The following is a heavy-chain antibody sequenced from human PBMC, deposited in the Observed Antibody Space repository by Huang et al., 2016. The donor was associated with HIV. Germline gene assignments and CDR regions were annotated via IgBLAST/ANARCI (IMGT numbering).Heavy chain of an antibody. J-gene: IGHJ4*02. D-gene: IGHD3-16*02. V-gene: IGHV3-53*01. CDR1: GFTVSSHY. Sequence: EVQLVESGGGLIEPGGSLRLSCAASGFTVSSHYMSWVRQAPGKGPEGVSASQIGGSTYYRDSVNGRFTISRDNSKNTLYLQMSSLRVEDTAIYYCAREGQAQGYRMGSWDYWGQGTLVAVSS. CDR3: AREGQAQGYRMGSWDY. CDR2: SQIGGST.